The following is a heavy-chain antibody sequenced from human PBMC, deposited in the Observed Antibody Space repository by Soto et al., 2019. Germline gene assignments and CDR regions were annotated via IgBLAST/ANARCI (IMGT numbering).Heavy chain of an antibody. CDR2: IIPIFGTA. D-gene: IGHD3-16*01. J-gene: IGHJ4*02. CDR1: GGTFSSYA. V-gene: IGHV1-69*12. CDR3: ARGQTGGGWGYYFDY. Sequence: QVQLVQSGAEVKKPGSSVKVSCKASGGTFSSYAIDWVRQAPGQGLEWMGGIIPIFGTADYAQKFQGRVTITADESTSTAYMELSSLRSEETAVYYWARGQTGGGWGYYFDYWGQGTLVTVSS.